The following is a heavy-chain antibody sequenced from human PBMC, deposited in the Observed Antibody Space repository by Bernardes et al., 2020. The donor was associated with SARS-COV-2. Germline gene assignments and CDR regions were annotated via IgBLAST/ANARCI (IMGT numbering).Heavy chain of an antibody. J-gene: IGHJ4*02. D-gene: IGHD3-10*01. CDR3: ARVLITPVRGLWRAGDC. CDR1: GFTFKNYA. V-gene: IGHV3-30-3*01. CDR2: ISSDGVTK. Sequence: SLRLSCAASGFTFKNYAMHWVRQPPGKGLEWVAVISSDGVTKYYADSVEGRFTISRDNSMNTLFLQMNNLGDEDTAVYYCARVLITPVRGLWRAGDCWGQGTLVAVTS.